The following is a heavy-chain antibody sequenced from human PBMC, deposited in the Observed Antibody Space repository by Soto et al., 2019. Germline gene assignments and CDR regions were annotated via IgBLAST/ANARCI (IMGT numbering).Heavy chain of an antibody. J-gene: IGHJ6*02. Sequence: QVQLVQSGAEVKKPGASVKVSCKASGYTFTSYGISWVRQAPGQGLEWMGWISAYNGNTNYAQKRQGRVTMTTDTSTSTAYMELRSLRSDDTAVYYCARDRPITMVRGVMVYYGMDVWGQGTTVTVSS. D-gene: IGHD3-10*01. CDR2: ISAYNGNT. CDR3: ARDRPITMVRGVMVYYGMDV. CDR1: GYTFTSYG. V-gene: IGHV1-18*01.